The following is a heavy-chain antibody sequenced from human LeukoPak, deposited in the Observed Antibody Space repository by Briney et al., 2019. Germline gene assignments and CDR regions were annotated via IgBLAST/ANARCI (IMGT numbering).Heavy chain of an antibody. Sequence: ASVKVSCKASGYTFTSYYMHWVRQAPGQGLEWMGIINPSGGSTSYAQKFQGRVTMTRDTSTSTVYMELSSLRPEDTAVYYCARSPRSSGWYGWWFDPWGQGTLVTVSS. CDR3: ARSPRSSGWYGWWFDP. CDR2: INPSGGST. V-gene: IGHV1-46*03. J-gene: IGHJ5*02. CDR1: GYTFTSYY. D-gene: IGHD6-19*01.